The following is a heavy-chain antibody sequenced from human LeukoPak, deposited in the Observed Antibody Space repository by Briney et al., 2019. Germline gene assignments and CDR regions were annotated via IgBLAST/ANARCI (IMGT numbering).Heavy chain of an antibody. V-gene: IGHV4-39*01. J-gene: IGHJ5*02. CDR3: ARRPEQWLSNWFDP. CDR1: GGSISSSDYY. CDR2: ISYSGST. Sequence: PSETLSLTCTVSGGSISSSDYYWGWIRQPPGTGLEWIGSISYSGSTYYNPSLKSRVTISVDTYKNQFSLKLSSVTAADTAVYYCARRPEQWLSNWFDPWGQGTLVTVSS. D-gene: IGHD6-19*01.